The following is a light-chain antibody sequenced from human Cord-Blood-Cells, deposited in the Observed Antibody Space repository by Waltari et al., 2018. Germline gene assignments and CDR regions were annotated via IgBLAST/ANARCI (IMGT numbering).Light chain of an antibody. J-gene: IGKJ1*01. CDR1: QSISSW. CDR3: QQYNSYSRT. Sequence: DIQMTHSPSTLSASVGDRVTITCRACQSISSWLAWYQQKPGKAPKLLIYKASSLESGVPSRFSGSGSGTEFTLTINSLQPDDFATYYCQQYNSYSRTFGQGTKVEIK. V-gene: IGKV1-5*03. CDR2: KAS.